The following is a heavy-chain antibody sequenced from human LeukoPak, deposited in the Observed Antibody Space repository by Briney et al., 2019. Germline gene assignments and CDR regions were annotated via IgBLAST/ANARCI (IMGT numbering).Heavy chain of an antibody. J-gene: IGHJ6*02. V-gene: IGHV4-4*07. D-gene: IGHD3-10*01. Sequence: SETLSLTCTVSGGSISSYYWSWIRQPAGKGLEWIGRIYTSGSTNYNPSLKSRVTISVDTSKNQFSLKLSSVTAADTAVYYCARHGSYGSGSYYNNYYGMDVWGQGTTVTVSS. CDR1: GGSISSYY. CDR2: IYTSGST. CDR3: ARHGSYGSGSYYNNYYGMDV.